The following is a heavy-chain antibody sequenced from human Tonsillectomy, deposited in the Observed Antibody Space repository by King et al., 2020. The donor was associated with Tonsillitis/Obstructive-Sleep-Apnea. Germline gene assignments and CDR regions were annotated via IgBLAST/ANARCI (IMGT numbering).Heavy chain of an antibody. J-gene: IGHJ6*03. CDR3: ARARYGDYVNYYYYYMDV. CDR1: GGSVSSGSYY. CDR2: IYYSGST. V-gene: IGHV4-61*01. D-gene: IGHD4-17*01. Sequence: QLQESGPGLVKPSETLSLTCTVSGGSVSSGSYYWSWIRQPPGKGLEWIGYIYYSGSTNYNPSLKSRVTISVDTSKNQFSLKLSSVTAADTAVYYCARARYGDYVNYYYYYMDVWGKGTTVTVSS.